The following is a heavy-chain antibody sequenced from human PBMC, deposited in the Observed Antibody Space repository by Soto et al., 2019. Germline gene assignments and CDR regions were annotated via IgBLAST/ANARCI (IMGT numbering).Heavy chain of an antibody. CDR3: ARRCTNGVCYGRDAFDI. CDR2: INAGNGNT. D-gene: IGHD2-8*01. J-gene: IGHJ3*02. CDR1: GYTFTSYA. Sequence: QVQLVQSGAEVKKPGASVKVSCKASGYTFTSYAMHWVRQAPGQRLEWMGWINAGNGNTKYSQKFQGRVTITRDTSASTAYMELSSLRSEDTAVYYCARRCTNGVCYGRDAFDIWGQGTMVTVSS. V-gene: IGHV1-3*01.